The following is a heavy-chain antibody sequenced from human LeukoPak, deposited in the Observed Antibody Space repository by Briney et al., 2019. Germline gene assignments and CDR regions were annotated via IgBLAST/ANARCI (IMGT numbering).Heavy chain of an antibody. D-gene: IGHD3-22*01. CDR3: ARVMYYYDSSGYYGYYFDY. Sequence: PSQTLSLTCTVSGGSISSGSYYWSWIRQPAGKGLEWIVRIYTSGSTNYNPSLKSRVTISVDTSKNQFSLKLSSVTAADTAVYYCARVMYYYDSSGYYGYYFDYWGQGTLVTVSS. CDR1: GGSISSGSYY. CDR2: IYTSGST. V-gene: IGHV4-61*02. J-gene: IGHJ4*02.